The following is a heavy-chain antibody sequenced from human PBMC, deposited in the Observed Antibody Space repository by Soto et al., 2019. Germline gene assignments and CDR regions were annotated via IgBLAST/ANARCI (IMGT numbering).Heavy chain of an antibody. CDR3: ASHYDMWSGYLSPVDY. D-gene: IGHD3-3*01. CDR2: IDTSGTKI. Sequence: QVQLVESGGDLVKPGGSLRLSCAASGYTFSDYYMSWIRQAPGKGLEWISYIDTSGTKIYYAESVKGRFTITRDNAKNSLYLEMNSRRDEDTAVYYCASHYDMWSGYLSPVDYWGQGTLVTVSS. V-gene: IGHV3-11*01. J-gene: IGHJ4*02. CDR1: GYTFSDYY.